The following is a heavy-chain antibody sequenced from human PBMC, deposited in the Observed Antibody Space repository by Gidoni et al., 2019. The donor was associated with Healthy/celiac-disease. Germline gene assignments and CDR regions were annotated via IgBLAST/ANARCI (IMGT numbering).Heavy chain of an antibody. CDR3: AKDLSIAAAGTAFDI. CDR2: ISWNSGSI. CDR1: GFTFDDYA. J-gene: IGHJ3*02. D-gene: IGHD6-13*01. Sequence: EVQLVESGGGLVQPGRSLSLSCAAYGFTFDDYAMHWVRKATGKGLEGGSGISWNSGSIGYADSVKGRFTISRDNAKNSLYLQMNSLRAEDTALYYCAKDLSIAAAGTAFDIWGQGTMVTVSS. V-gene: IGHV3-9*01.